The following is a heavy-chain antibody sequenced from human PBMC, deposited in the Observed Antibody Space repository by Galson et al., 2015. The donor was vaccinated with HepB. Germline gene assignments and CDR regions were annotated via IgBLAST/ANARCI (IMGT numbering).Heavy chain of an antibody. CDR2: IWYDGSNK. CDR1: GFTFSSYG. D-gene: IGHD3-10*01. CDR3: ARDPSFGELLYFDY. V-gene: IGHV3-33*08. Sequence: SLRLSCAASGFTFSSYGMHWVRQAPGKGLEWVAVIWYDGSNKYYADSVKGRFTISRDNSKNTLYLQMNSLRAEDTAVYYCARDPSFGELLYFDYWGQGTLVTVSS. J-gene: IGHJ4*02.